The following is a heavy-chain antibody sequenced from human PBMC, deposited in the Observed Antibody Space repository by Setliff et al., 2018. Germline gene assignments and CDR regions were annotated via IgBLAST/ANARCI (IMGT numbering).Heavy chain of an antibody. V-gene: IGHV1-69*10. Sequence: SVKVSCKASGYTFTSYGFSWVRQAPGQGLEWMGGIIPILGIANYAQKFQGRVTITADESTSTAYMELSIRRSEDTAVYYCARGIEPLLPVPDYWGQGTLVTVSS. J-gene: IGHJ4*02. D-gene: IGHD3-10*01. CDR3: ARGIEPLLPVPDY. CDR2: IIPILGIA. CDR1: GYTFTSYG.